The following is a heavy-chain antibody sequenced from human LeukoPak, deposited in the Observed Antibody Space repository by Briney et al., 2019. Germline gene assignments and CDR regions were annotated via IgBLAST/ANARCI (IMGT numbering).Heavy chain of an antibody. V-gene: IGHV1-69*06. Sequence: ASVKVSCKASGGTFSSYAISWVRQAPGQGLEWMGGIIPIFGTANYAQKFQGRVTMTEDTSTDTAYMELSSLKSEDTAVYYCATLSLLTVAFDYWGQGTLVTVSS. J-gene: IGHJ4*02. CDR1: GGTFSSYA. D-gene: IGHD4-23*01. CDR2: IIPIFGTA. CDR3: ATLSLLTVAFDY.